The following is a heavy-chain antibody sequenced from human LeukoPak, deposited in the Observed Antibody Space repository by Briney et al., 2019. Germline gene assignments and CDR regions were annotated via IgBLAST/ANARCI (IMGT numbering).Heavy chain of an antibody. CDR1: GFTFSSYS. CDR3: AKGRRQQIRLNWFDP. V-gene: IGHV3-21*01. D-gene: IGHD6-13*01. J-gene: IGHJ5*02. Sequence: GGSLRLSCAASGFTFSSYSMNWVRQAPGKGLEWVLSISSSSSYIYYADSVKGRFTISRDNAKNSLYLQMNSLRAEDTAVYYCAKGRRQQIRLNWFDPWGQGTLVTVSS. CDR2: ISSSSSYI.